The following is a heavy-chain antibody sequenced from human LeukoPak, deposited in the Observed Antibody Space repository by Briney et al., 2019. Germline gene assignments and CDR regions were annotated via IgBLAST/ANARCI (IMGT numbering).Heavy chain of an antibody. CDR3: AKSTEEAEYSYGWGPFDY. J-gene: IGHJ4*02. D-gene: IGHD5-18*01. Sequence: GGSLRLSCAASGFTFDDYAMHWVRQAPGKGLEWVSGISWNSGSIGYADSVKGRFTISRDNAKNSLYLQMNSLRAEDMALYYCAKSTEEAEYSYGWGPFDYWGQGTLVTVSS. CDR2: ISWNSGSI. V-gene: IGHV3-9*03. CDR1: GFTFDDYA.